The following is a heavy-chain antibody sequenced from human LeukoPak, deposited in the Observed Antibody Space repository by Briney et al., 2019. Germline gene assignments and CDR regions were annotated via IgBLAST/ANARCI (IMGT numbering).Heavy chain of an antibody. CDR2: IYHSGST. CDR1: GGSIGSGGDS. CDR3: ARGSSGYYGY. D-gene: IGHD3-22*01. V-gene: IGHV4-30-2*01. Sequence: SETLALGWAVAGGSIGSGGDSWSWIRQPPGKGLEWIGYIYHSGSTYYNPSLKSRVTISVDRSKNQFSLKLSSVTAADTAVYYCARGSSGYYGYWGQGTLVTVSS. J-gene: IGHJ4*02.